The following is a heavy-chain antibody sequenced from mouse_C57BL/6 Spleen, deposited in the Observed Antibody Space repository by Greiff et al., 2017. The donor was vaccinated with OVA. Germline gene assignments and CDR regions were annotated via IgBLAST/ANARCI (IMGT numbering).Heavy chain of an antibody. CDR3: ARKMGYYGSSYGYFDV. Sequence: QVQLKESGPGLVAPSQSLSITCTVSGFSLTSYAISWVRQPPGKGLEWLGVIWTGGGTNYTSALKSRLSISKVNSKSQRFLKMNSLQTEDTTRYYGARKMGYYGSSYGYFDVWGTGTTVTVSS. V-gene: IGHV2-9-1*01. CDR2: IWTGGGT. J-gene: IGHJ1*03. CDR1: GFSLTSYA. D-gene: IGHD1-1*01.